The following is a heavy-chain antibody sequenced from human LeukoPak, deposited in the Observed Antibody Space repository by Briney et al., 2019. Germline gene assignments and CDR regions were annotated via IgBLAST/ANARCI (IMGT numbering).Heavy chain of an antibody. J-gene: IGHJ4*02. D-gene: IGHD6-6*01. CDR3: AKRDSSSAYRAFDY. V-gene: IGHV3-30*02. CDR1: GFTFSTYG. CDR2: IQYDGSNK. Sequence: PGGSLRLSCAASGFTFSTYGMHWVRQAPGKGLDWVAFIQYDGSNKYYADSVEGRFTISRDNSKNTLYLQMNSLRAEDTAVYYCAKRDSSSAYRAFDYWGQGTLVTVSS.